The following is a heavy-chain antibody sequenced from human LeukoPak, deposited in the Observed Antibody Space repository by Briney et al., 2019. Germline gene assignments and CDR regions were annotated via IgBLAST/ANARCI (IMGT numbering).Heavy chain of an antibody. V-gene: IGHV4-34*01. CDR2: INHSRST. J-gene: IGHJ4*02. D-gene: IGHD3-16*02. CDR1: GGSFSGYY. CDR3: ARGRIMITFGGVIADLYYFDY. Sequence: SETLSLTCAVYGGSFSGYYWSWIRQPPGKGLEWIGEINHSRSTNYNPSLKSRVTISVDTSKNQFSLKLSSVTAADTAVYYCARGRIMITFGGVIADLYYFDYWGQGTLVTVSS.